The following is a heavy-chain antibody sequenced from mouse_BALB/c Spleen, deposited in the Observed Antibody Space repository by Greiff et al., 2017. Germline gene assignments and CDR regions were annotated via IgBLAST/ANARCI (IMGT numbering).Heavy chain of an antibody. Sequence: VQRVESGPGLVQPSQSLSITCTVSGFSLTSYGVHWVRQSPGKGLEWLGVIWSGGSTDYNAAFISRLSISKDNSKSQVFFKMNSLQANDTAIYYCARTYMITTAMDYWGQGTSVTVSS. V-gene: IGHV2-2*02. D-gene: IGHD2-4*01. CDR2: IWSGGST. J-gene: IGHJ4*01. CDR1: GFSLTSYG. CDR3: ARTYMITTAMDY.